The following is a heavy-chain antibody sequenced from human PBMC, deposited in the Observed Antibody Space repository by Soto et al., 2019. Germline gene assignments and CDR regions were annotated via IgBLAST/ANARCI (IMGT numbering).Heavy chain of an antibody. CDR1: GYTFTSYG. CDR2: INIYSGET. D-gene: IGHD3-22*01. Sequence: QVRLEQSGPEVKKTGASVKVSCKASGYTFTSYGINWVRQAPGQGLEWMGWINIYSGETNYAQSFQDRVTMTRDTHTSTVYMEMRTLRSDDTAVYYWAWALKYYDNSGLAYWGQGTLVTASS. V-gene: IGHV1-18*01. CDR3: AWALKYYDNSGLAY. J-gene: IGHJ4*02.